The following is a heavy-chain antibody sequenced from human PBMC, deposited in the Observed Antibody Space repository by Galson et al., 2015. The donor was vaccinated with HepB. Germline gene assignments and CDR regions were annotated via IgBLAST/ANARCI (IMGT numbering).Heavy chain of an antibody. CDR3: AKDAALRAQGYYGMDV. CDR1: GFTFSSYG. CDR2: ISYDGSNK. J-gene: IGHJ6*02. V-gene: IGHV3-30*18. Sequence: SLRLSCAASGFTFSSYGMHWVRQAPGKGLEWVAVISYDGSNKYYADSVKGRFTISRDNSKDTLYLQMNSLRAEDTAVYYCAKDAALRAQGYYGMDVWGQGTTVTVSS. D-gene: IGHD3-16*01.